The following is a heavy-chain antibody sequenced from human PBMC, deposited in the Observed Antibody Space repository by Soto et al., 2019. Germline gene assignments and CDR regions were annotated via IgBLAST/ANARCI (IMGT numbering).Heavy chain of an antibody. V-gene: IGHV1-69*13. CDR2: IIPIFGTA. D-gene: IGHD3-22*01. CDR3: ASNLGDSSGFDY. Sequence: GASVKVSCKASGGTFSSYAISWVRQAPGQGLEWMGGIIPIFGTANYAQKFQGRVTITADESTSTAYMELSSLRSEDTAVYYCASNLGDSSGFDYWGQGTLVTVSS. CDR1: GGTFSSYA. J-gene: IGHJ4*02.